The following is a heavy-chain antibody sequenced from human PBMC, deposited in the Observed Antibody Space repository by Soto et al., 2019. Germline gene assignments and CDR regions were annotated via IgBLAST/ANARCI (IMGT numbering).Heavy chain of an antibody. J-gene: IGHJ4*02. CDR1: GFTFSSYG. CDR3: AKDPRSGGSIVRYFDY. D-gene: IGHD2-15*01. Sequence: QVQLVESGGGVVQPGRSLRLSCAASGFTFSSYGMHWVRQAPGKGLEWVAVISYDGSNKYYADSVKGRFTISRDNSKNTLYLQMNSLRAEDTAVYYCAKDPRSGGSIVRYFDYWGQGTLVTVSS. V-gene: IGHV3-30*18. CDR2: ISYDGSNK.